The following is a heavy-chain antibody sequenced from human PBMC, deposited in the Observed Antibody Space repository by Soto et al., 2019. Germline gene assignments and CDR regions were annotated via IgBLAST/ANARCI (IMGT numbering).Heavy chain of an antibody. CDR2: IWYDGSNK. Sequence: PGVSPRLSFAASGFTFSSYGMHWVRQAPGKGLEWVAVIWYDGSNKYYADSVKGRFTISRDNSKNTLYLQMNSLRAEDTAVYYCARGYSNYVDYYYYYIDVWGKGTTVTVSS. CDR1: GFTFSSYG. J-gene: IGHJ6*03. D-gene: IGHD4-4*01. V-gene: IGHV3-33*01. CDR3: ARGYSNYVDYYYYYIDV.